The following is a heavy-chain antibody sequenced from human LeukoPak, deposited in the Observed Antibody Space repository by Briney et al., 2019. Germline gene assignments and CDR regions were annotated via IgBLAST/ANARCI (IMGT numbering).Heavy chain of an antibody. J-gene: IGHJ4*02. CDR1: GFTFSSSW. Sequence: GGSLRLSCVASGFTFSSSWMSWVRQAPGKGLEWVANIKQDGSEKSYVESVRGRFTISRDNAKNSPYLQLNSLRAEDTALYYCARDNPPDYWGQGTLVTVSS. V-gene: IGHV3-7*03. CDR3: ARDNPPDY. CDR2: IKQDGSEK.